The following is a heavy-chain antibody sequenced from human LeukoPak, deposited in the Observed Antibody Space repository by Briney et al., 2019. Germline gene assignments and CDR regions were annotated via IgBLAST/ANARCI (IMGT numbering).Heavy chain of an antibody. CDR2: IKQDGSEK. V-gene: IGHV3-7*03. CDR3: ASGGYSFFY. J-gene: IGHJ4*02. D-gene: IGHD5-18*01. CDR1: GFSFSSYW. Sequence: GGSLRFSCAASGFSFSSYWMNWVRQAPGKGLEWVANIKQDGSEKYSVAPVKGRSTISRDNAKNSLYLQMNSLRAEDTAVYYCASGGYSFFYWGQGTLVTVSS.